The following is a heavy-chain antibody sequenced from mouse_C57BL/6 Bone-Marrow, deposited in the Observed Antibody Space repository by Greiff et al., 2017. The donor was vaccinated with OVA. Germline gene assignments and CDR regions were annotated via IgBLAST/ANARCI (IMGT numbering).Heavy chain of an antibody. J-gene: IGHJ4*01. CDR3: ARGRWLRPYYYAMDY. CDR1: GYTFTSYW. Sequence: QVQLEQPGTELVKPGASVKLSCKASGYTFTSYWMHWVKQRPGQGLEWIGNINPSNGGTNYNEKFKSKATLTVDKSSSTAYMQLSSLTSEDSAVYYCARGRWLRPYYYAMDYWGQGTSVTVSS. CDR2: INPSNGGT. D-gene: IGHD2-2*01. V-gene: IGHV1-53*01.